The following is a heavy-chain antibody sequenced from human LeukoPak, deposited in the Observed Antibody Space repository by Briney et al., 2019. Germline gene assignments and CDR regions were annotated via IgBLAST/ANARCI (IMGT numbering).Heavy chain of an antibody. CDR1: GYTFTCYY. V-gene: IGHV1-2*06. CDR3: ARGVLMVYALGIPKNWFDP. CDR2: INPNSGGT. J-gene: IGHJ5*02. D-gene: IGHD2-8*01. Sequence: ASVKVSCKASGYTFTCYYMHWVRQAPGQGLEWMGRINPNSGGTNYAQKFQGRVTMTRDTSISTAYMELSRLRSDDTAVYYCARGVLMVYALGIPKNWFDPWGQGTLVTASS.